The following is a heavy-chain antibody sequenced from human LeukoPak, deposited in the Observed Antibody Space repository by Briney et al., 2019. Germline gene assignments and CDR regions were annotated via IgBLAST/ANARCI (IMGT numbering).Heavy chain of an antibody. D-gene: IGHD1-26*01. V-gene: IGHV1-24*01. CDR3: ARDNSVGETAWWFDP. Sequence: ASVKVSCKVSGYTLTELSMHWVRQAPGKGLEWMGGFDPEDGETIYAQKFQGRVTMTRDMFTSTDYMELTSLTSDDTAVYYCARDNSVGETAWWFDPWGQGTLVTVSS. CDR1: GYTLTELS. J-gene: IGHJ5*02. CDR2: FDPEDGET.